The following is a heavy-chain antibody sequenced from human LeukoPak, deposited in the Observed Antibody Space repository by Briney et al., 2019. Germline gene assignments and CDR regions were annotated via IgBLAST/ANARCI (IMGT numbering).Heavy chain of an antibody. CDR2: IYYSGST. J-gene: IGHJ4*02. Sequence: PSETLSLTCTVSGGSISSSSYYWGWIRQPPGKGLEWIGSIYYSGSTYYNPSLKSRVTISVDTSKNQFSLKLSSVTAADTAVYYCAGGGDDDGDYNYWGQGTLVTVSS. D-gene: IGHD4-17*01. V-gene: IGHV4-39*01. CDR1: GGSISSSSYY. CDR3: AGGGDDDGDYNY.